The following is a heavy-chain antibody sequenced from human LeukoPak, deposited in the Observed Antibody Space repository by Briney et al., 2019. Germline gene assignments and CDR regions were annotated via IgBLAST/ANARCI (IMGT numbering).Heavy chain of an antibody. CDR2: INDSGTI. CDR3: ARRWNYGRNYYIDV. J-gene: IGHJ6*03. V-gene: IGHV4-34*01. D-gene: IGHD1-7*01. Sequence: SETLSLTCAVYGGSFSLYYWSWIRQSRGMGLEWIGEINDSGTINYNPSLMSRVTISVDKSKNQYSLKLSSATAADTAVYYCARRWNYGRNYYIDVWGKGATVSVSS. CDR1: GGSFSLYY.